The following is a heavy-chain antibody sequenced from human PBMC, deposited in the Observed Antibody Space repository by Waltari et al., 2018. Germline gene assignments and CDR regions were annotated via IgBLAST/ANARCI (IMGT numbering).Heavy chain of an antibody. Sequence: EVQLVESGGGLVQPGGSLRLSCAASGFTCSSDSMNWVRQAPGKGLEWVSYISSSSSTIYYADSVKGRFTISRDNAKNSLYLQMNSLRAEDTAVYYCARALYYYMDVWGKGTTVTVSS. CDR2: ISSSSSTI. J-gene: IGHJ6*03. CDR1: GFTCSSDS. V-gene: IGHV3-48*04. CDR3: ARALYYYMDV.